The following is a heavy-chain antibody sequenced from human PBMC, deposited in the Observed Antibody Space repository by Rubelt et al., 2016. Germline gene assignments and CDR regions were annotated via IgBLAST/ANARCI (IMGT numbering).Heavy chain of an antibody. J-gene: IGHJ4*02. V-gene: IGHV3-23*01. CDR2: ISGSGGST. Sequence: SRGGLVQPGGSLRVSCAASGFTFSRYAMNWVRQAPGTGLEWVAAISGSGGSTFYADSVKGRFTISRDNSKNTLYLQMNSLRAEDTAVYYCAKDRVGSWFSLDYWGQGTLVTVST. CDR3: AKDRVGSWFSLDY. D-gene: IGHD6-13*01. CDR1: GFTFSRYA.